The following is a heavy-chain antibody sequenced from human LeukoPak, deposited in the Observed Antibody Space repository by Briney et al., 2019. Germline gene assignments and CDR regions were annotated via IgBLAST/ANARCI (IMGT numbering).Heavy chain of an antibody. V-gene: IGHV3-7*01. CDR3: ARAASSGSYYPYYFDY. D-gene: IGHD1-26*01. CDR1: GFTLSSYW. J-gene: IGHJ4*02. Sequence: GGSLRLSCAASGFTLSSYWMSWVRQAPGKGLEWVANIKQDGSEKYYVDSVKGRFTISRDDAKNSLYLQMNSLRAEDTAVYYCARAASSGSYYPYYFDYWGQGTLVTVSS. CDR2: IKQDGSEK.